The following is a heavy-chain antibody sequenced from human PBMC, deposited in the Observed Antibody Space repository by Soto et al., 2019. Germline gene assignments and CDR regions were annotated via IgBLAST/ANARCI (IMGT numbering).Heavy chain of an antibody. Sequence: GASVKVSCKASGYTFTSYDINWVRQATGQGLEWVGCINPYNDNTHYAQKFRGRVTITSDRSVSTAYMELSSLRSGDMVVYSCCAAVAPYWGQGTLVTVSS. CDR2: INPYNDNT. CDR3: CAAVAPY. V-gene: IGHV1-8*01. D-gene: IGHD6-19*01. J-gene: IGHJ4*02. CDR1: GYTFTSYD.